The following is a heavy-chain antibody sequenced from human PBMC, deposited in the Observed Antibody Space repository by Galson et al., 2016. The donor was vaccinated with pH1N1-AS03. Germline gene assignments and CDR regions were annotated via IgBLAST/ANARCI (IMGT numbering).Heavy chain of an antibody. J-gene: IGHJ4*02. V-gene: IGHV3-30*09. CDR2: ISYDGRKR. CDR1: GFIFNHYA. CDR3: ARYDFAGNSSLDS. D-gene: IGHD3/OR15-3a*01. Sequence: SLRLSCAASGFIFNHYALHWVRQAPGKVLEWVAVISYDGRKRYYPDSVKCRFAIYRDNSKNTLYLKMDSLTAEDTAEYYCARYDFAGNSSLDSWGRGTLITVSS.